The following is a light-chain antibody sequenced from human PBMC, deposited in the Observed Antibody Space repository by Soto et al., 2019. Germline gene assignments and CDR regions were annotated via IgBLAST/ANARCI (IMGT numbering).Light chain of an antibody. V-gene: IGLV2-8*01. Sequence: QSALTQPPSASGSPRQSVTISCTGTSSDVGGYNYVSWYQQHPGKAPKVMIYEVSKRPSGVPDRFSGSKSGNTASLTVSGLQAGDEADYYCGTWDSSLSGWVFGGGTKLTVL. CDR1: SSDVGGYNY. CDR2: EVS. J-gene: IGLJ3*02. CDR3: GTWDSSLSGWV.